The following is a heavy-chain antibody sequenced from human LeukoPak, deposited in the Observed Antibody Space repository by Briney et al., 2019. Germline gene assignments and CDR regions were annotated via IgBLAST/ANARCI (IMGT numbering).Heavy chain of an antibody. Sequence: SETLSLTCTVSDDSIRTHYWAWIRQPAGKGLEWIGHIYSTGGTKFSPSLKSRLTMSIDTSKNQLSLQMKSVTAADTAVYYCARTFLGRDAFDTWGQGTLVTVSS. CDR2: IYSTGGT. CDR1: DDSIRTHY. D-gene: IGHD7-27*01. CDR3: ARTFLGRDAFDT. J-gene: IGHJ3*02. V-gene: IGHV4-4*07.